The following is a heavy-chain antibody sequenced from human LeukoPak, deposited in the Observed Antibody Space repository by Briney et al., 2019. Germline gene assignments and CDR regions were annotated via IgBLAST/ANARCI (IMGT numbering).Heavy chain of an antibody. D-gene: IGHD6-13*01. CDR1: GFTFSSYE. V-gene: IGHV3-48*03. CDR2: ISSSGSTI. Sequence: PGGSLRLSCAASGFTFSSYEMNWVRQAPGKGLEWVSYISSSGSTIYYADSVKGRFTISRDNAKNSLYLQMNSLRAEDTAVYYCARDVSSSWYGYYYYYYMDVWGKGTTVTVSS. J-gene: IGHJ6*03. CDR3: ARDVSSSWYGYYYYYYMDV.